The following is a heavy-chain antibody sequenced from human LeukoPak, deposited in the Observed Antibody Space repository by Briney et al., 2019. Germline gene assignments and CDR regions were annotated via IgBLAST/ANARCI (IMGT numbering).Heavy chain of an antibody. Sequence: GGSLRLSCAVSGFTVSRYYMSCVRQAPGKGLEWVSIIYSGDNTYYADSVKGRFTISRDNSKNTLYLQMNSLRVEDTAVYYCARDRGSGYDPGYFDYWGQGTLVTVSS. CDR2: IYSGDNT. V-gene: IGHV3-66*01. D-gene: IGHD5-12*01. J-gene: IGHJ4*02. CDR3: ARDRGSGYDPGYFDY. CDR1: GFTVSRYY.